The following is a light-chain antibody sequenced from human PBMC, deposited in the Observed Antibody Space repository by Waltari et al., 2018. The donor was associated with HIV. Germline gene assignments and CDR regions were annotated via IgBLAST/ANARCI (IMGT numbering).Light chain of an antibody. Sequence: QSALPQPASVSGSPGQSISILCRGTSSDVVSSDYVSWYSQHPGEAPTLILYEVKKRPSGISNRFSGSKSGNTASLTISGLQVEDEAHYYCSSYSASGTLVLFGGGTRLTVL. J-gene: IGLJ2*01. V-gene: IGLV2-14*01. CDR1: SSDVVSSDY. CDR2: EVK. CDR3: SSYSASGTLVL.